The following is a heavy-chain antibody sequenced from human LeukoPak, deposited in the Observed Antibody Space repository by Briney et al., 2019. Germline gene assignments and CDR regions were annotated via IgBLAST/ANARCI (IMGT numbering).Heavy chain of an antibody. D-gene: IGHD6-25*01. V-gene: IGHV3-74*01. J-gene: IGHJ3*02. CDR3: ARDQSSGRRQNAFDI. CDR2: INSDGSST. Sequence: PGGSLRLSCAASGFTFSSYWMHWVRQAPGKGLVWVSRINSDGSSTSYADSVKGRFTISRDNAKNSLYLQMNSLRAEDTAVYYCARDQSSGRRQNAFDIWGQGTMVTVSS. CDR1: GFTFSSYW.